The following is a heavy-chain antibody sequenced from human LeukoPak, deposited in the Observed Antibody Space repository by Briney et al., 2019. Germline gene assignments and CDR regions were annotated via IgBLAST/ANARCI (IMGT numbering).Heavy chain of an antibody. CDR2: FDPEDGET. V-gene: IGHV1-24*01. Sequence: ASVKVSCKVSGYTLTELSMHWVRQAPGKGLEWMGGFDPEDGETIYAQKFQGRVTMTEDTSTDTAYMELSSLRSEDTAVYYCATDVITMVRGVIIRNAFDIWGQGTMVTVSS. D-gene: IGHD3-10*01. CDR3: ATDVITMVRGVIIRNAFDI. CDR1: GYTLTELS. J-gene: IGHJ3*02.